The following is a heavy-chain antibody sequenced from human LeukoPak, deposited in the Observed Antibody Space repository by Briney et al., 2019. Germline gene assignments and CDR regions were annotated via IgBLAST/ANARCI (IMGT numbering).Heavy chain of an antibody. D-gene: IGHD3-22*01. CDR3: AIFRGYDTSGYDPGYGVDI. CDR2: LRYDGSSK. CDR1: GFTFSNYG. J-gene: IGHJ3*02. Sequence: GGSLRLSCAVSGFTFSNYGMHWVCQAPGKGLEWVAFLRYDGSSKYYADSVKGRFTISRDISKNTLFLHMDSLRADDTAVYYCAIFRGYDTSGYDPGYGVDIWGQGTMVTVFS. V-gene: IGHV3-30*02.